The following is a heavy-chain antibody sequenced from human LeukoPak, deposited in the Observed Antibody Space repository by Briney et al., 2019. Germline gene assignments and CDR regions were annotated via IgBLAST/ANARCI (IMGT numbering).Heavy chain of an antibody. V-gene: IGHV1-69*06. Sequence: ASVKVSCKASGGTFTHYVISWVRQAHGQGGLEWMGGIAPTSGTPMYAQRFQGRVTITADTSTNTAYLEMSSLTSEDTAVYYCAREGEYYSESGNLVDASDVWGQGAMVTVSA. CDR2: IAPTSGTP. CDR1: GGTFTHYV. J-gene: IGHJ3*01. CDR3: AREGEYYSESGNLVDASDV. D-gene: IGHD3-10*01.